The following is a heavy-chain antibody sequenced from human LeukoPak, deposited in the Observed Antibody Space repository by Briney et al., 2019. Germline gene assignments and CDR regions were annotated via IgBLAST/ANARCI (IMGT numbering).Heavy chain of an antibody. D-gene: IGHD6-6*01. J-gene: IGHJ6*03. CDR3: ARLSSSYYYYYMDV. CDR1: GYTFTGYY. Sequence: ASVKVSCKASGYTFTGYYMHWVRQAPGQGLEWMGWINPNSGGTNYAQKFQGRATMTRDTSISTAYMELSRLRSDDTAVYYCARLSSSYYYYYMDVWGKGTTVTVSS. CDR2: INPNSGGT. V-gene: IGHV1-2*02.